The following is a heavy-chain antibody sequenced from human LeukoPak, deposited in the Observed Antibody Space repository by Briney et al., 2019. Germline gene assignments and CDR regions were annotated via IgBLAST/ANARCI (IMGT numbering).Heavy chain of an antibody. CDR3: ARGVSSGWYYFDY. V-gene: IGHV3-74*01. CDR1: GFTFSYYW. D-gene: IGHD6-19*01. J-gene: IGHJ4*02. Sequence: PGRSLRLSCAASGFTFSYYWMHWVRQAPGKGLVWVSRSNSDGSSTSYADSVKGRFTISRDNAKNTLYLQMNSLRAEDTAVYYCARGVSSGWYYFDYWGQGTLVTVSS. CDR2: SNSDGSST.